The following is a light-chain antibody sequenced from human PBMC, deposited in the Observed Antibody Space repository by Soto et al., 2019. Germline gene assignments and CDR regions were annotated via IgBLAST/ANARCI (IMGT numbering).Light chain of an antibody. J-gene: IGLJ2*01. V-gene: IGLV2-14*01. CDR3: STYTSASTS. CDR2: EVI. Sequence: QSALTQPASVSGSPGQSITISCTGTEVGAHRFVSWYQQVPGTAPKLLIYEVIKRPSGISPRFSGSKAGNTVSLTISGLQADDEADYFCSTYTSASTSFGGGTKLTVL. CDR1: EVGAHRF.